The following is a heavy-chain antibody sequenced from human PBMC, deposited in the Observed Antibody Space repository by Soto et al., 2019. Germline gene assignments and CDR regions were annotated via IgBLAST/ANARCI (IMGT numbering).Heavy chain of an antibody. D-gene: IGHD2-21*02. CDR2: VNPSGGHT. J-gene: IGHJ4*02. Sequence: QVQLMQSGAEVKKPGASVKVSCKASGDTFTEYYIHWVRQAPGQGLEWMGTVNPSGGHTTYAQHFLGSVTMTRDTATSTLYMELTSLTSADTAVYYCARGGHVVVVTAALDYWGQGTLVTVSS. CDR1: GDTFTEYY. V-gene: IGHV1-46*01. CDR3: ARGGHVVVVTAALDY.